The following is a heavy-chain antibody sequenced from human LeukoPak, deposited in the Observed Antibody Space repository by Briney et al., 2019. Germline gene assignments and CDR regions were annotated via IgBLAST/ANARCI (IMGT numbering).Heavy chain of an antibody. CDR3: ARDFVDTAMEDYFDY. CDR2: ISSSSSYI. CDR1: GFTFSSAW. D-gene: IGHD5-18*01. Sequence: GGSLRLSCAASGFTFSSAWMSWVRQAPGKGLEWVSSISSSSSYIYYADSVKGRFTISRDNAKNSLYLQMNSLRAEDTAVYYCARDFVDTAMEDYFDYWGQGTLVTVSS. V-gene: IGHV3-21*01. J-gene: IGHJ4*02.